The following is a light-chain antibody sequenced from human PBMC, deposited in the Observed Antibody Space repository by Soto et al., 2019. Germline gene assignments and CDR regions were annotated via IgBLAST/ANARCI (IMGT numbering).Light chain of an antibody. Sequence: QSVLTQPASVSGSPGQSITISCTGTSSDVGGYNYVSWYQQHPGKVPKLMIYDVSNRPSGVSNRFSGSKSGNTASLTTSGLQAEDEADYYCSSYTSSSTYVFGIGTKVTVL. CDR2: DVS. V-gene: IGLV2-14*03. CDR1: SSDVGGYNY. J-gene: IGLJ1*01. CDR3: SSYTSSSTYV.